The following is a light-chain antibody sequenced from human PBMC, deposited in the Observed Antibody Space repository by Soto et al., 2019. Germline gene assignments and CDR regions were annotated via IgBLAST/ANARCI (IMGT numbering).Light chain of an antibody. V-gene: IGKV3-20*01. J-gene: IGKJ1*01. CDR1: QSVSSSY. Sequence: EIELTQSPGTLSLSPGERATLSCRASQSVSSSYLAWYQQKPGQAPRLLIYGASIRATGIPDRFSGSGSGTEFTLTISRLEPEDFAAYYCQQYGSSPWTFGQGTKVEIK. CDR2: GAS. CDR3: QQYGSSPWT.